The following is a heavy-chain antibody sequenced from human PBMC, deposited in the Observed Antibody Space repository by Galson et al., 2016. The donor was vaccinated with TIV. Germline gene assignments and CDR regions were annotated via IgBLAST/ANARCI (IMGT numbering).Heavy chain of an antibody. J-gene: IGHJ4*02. CDR1: GDSLSELV. Sequence: SVKVSCKVSGDSLSELVMHWVRQGPGKGLEWMGGFDPEQHKKIYAQKLEGRVTLTDDTSTDTAFLELSSLSFEDTAVYYCASVAWFPGLSLDNWGQGTLVIVSS. CDR3: ASVAWFPGLSLDN. V-gene: IGHV1-24*01. D-gene: IGHD2/OR15-2a*01. CDR2: FDPEQHKK.